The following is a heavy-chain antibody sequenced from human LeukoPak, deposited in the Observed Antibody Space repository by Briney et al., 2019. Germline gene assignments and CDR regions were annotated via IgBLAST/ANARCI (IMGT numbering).Heavy chain of an antibody. J-gene: IGHJ2*01. V-gene: IGHV4-4*07. Sequence: PSETLSLTCAVYGGSFSGYYWSWIRQPAGKGLEWIGRIYSSGTTNYNPSLESRVAMSVDTSKNQFSLKVTSVTAADTAVYYCARDSAATGRYFDLWGRGTLVTVSS. CDR2: IYSSGTT. CDR3: ARDSAATGRYFDL. CDR1: GGSFSGYY. D-gene: IGHD6-25*01.